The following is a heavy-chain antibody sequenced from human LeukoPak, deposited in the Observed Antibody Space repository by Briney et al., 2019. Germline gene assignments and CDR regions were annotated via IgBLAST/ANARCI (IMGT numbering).Heavy chain of an antibody. V-gene: IGHV3-21*01. CDR1: GFTFSSYS. CDR3: AREGFGDYYDSSGNYYYGMDV. Sequence: GGSLRLSCAASGFTFSSYSMNWVRQAPGKGLEWVSSISSSSSYIYYADSVKGRFTISRDNAKNSLYLQMNSLRAEDTAVYYCAREGFGDYYDSSGNYYYGMDVWGQGTTVTVSS. D-gene: IGHD3-22*01. CDR2: ISSSSSYI. J-gene: IGHJ6*02.